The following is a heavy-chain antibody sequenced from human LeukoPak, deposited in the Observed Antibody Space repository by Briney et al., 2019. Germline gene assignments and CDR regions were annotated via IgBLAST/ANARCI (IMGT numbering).Heavy chain of an antibody. Sequence: GGSLRLSCAASGFSFDDYAMHWVRQAPGGGLEWGSGISWNSGSTGYADSVKGRFTISRDNAKNSLYLQMNSLRAEDTALYYCAKDSSGYFDWFDPWGQGTLVTVSS. CDR2: ISWNSGST. V-gene: IGHV3-9*01. J-gene: IGHJ5*02. D-gene: IGHD3-9*01. CDR1: GFSFDDYA. CDR3: AKDSSGYFDWFDP.